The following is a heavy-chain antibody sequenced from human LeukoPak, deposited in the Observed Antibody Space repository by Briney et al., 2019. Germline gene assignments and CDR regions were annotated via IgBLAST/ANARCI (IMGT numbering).Heavy chain of an antibody. V-gene: IGHV1-18*01. D-gene: IGHD3-22*01. CDR2: ISAYNGNT. Sequence: GASVKVSCKASGYTFTSYGISWVRQAPGQGLEWMGWISAYNGNTNYAQKLQGRVTMTTDTSTSTAYMELRSLRSDDTAVYYCARDRGRESYYDSSGYYSDWGQGTLVTVSS. J-gene: IGHJ4*02. CDR1: GYTFTSYG. CDR3: ARDRGRESYYDSSGYYSD.